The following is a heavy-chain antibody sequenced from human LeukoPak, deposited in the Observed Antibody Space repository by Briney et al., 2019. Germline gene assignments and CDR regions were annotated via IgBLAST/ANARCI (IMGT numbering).Heavy chain of an antibody. V-gene: IGHV1-8*03. CDR1: GYTFTSYD. Sequence: GASVKVSCKASGYTFTSYDINWVRQATGQGLEWMGWMNPNSGNTGYAQKFQGRVTITRNTSISTAYMELSSLRSEDTAVYYCARGTAAYSSSWSYYYYYYMDVWGKGTTVTVSS. D-gene: IGHD6-13*01. CDR3: ARGTAAYSSSWSYYYYYYMDV. J-gene: IGHJ6*03. CDR2: MNPNSGNT.